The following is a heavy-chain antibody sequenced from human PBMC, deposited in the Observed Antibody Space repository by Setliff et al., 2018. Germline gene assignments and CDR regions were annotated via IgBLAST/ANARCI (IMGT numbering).Heavy chain of an antibody. D-gene: IGHD4-17*01. Sequence: SETLSLTCTVSGYSISSGHYWGWIRQPPGKGLEWIGSISHSGSTYYNPSLRSRVTISLDTSKNQFSPKLTSVTAADTAVYYCAGGRRYDYGWDFDYWGQGTQVTSPQ. CDR2: ISHSGST. CDR1: GYSISSGHY. CDR3: AGGRRYDYGWDFDY. J-gene: IGHJ4*02. V-gene: IGHV4-38-2*02.